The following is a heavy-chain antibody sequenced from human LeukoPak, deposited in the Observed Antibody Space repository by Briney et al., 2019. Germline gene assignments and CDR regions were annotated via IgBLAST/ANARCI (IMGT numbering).Heavy chain of an antibody. CDR2: IYPGDSDI. CDR1: GYSFTSYG. V-gene: IGHV5-51*01. D-gene: IGHD3-22*01. CDR3: ARRSYYDTSGNTPWFDP. Sequence: GESLKISCKGSGYSFTSYGIGWARQMPGKGLEWMGIIYPGDSDIRYSPSFQAQCTISAHKSISTAYMQRSSLKASDTAMYYCARRSYYDTSGNTPWFDPWGQGTLVTVSS. J-gene: IGHJ5*02.